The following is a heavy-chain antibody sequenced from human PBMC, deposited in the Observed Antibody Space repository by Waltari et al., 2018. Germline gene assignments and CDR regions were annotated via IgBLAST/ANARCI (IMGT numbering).Heavy chain of an antibody. CDR3: ARGPWLVYYYYYGMDV. J-gene: IGHJ6*02. V-gene: IGHV4-34*01. D-gene: IGHD6-19*01. CDR1: GGSLGGSY. CDR2: INHSGST. Sequence: QAQLQQWGAGLLKPSETLSLTCAVDGGSLGGSYLTGIRQPPGKGLEWIGEINHSGSTNYNPSLKSRVTISVDTSKNQFSLKLSSVTAADTAVYYCARGPWLVYYYYYGMDVWGQGTTVTVSS.